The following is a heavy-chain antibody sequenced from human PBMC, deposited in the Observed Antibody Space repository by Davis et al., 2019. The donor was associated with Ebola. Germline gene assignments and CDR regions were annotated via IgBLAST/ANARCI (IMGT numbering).Heavy chain of an antibody. CDR2: IKQDGSEK. J-gene: IGHJ6*02. Sequence: GGSLRLSCAASGFTFGSYWMSWVRQAPGKGPEWVANIKQDGSEKYYVDSVKGRFTISRDNAKNSLYLQMNSLRAEDTAVYYCARDVSGWYGDYYYYYGMDVWGQGTTVTVSS. D-gene: IGHD6-19*01. V-gene: IGHV3-7*01. CDR1: GFTFGSYW. CDR3: ARDVSGWYGDYYYYYGMDV.